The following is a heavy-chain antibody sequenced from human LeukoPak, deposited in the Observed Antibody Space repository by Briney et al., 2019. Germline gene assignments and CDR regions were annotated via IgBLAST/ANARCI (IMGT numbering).Heavy chain of an antibody. V-gene: IGHV4-39*01. CDR3: ARHPIDRSSTSCYQLFDY. CDR2: IYYSGST. CDR1: GGPISSSSYY. Sequence: SETLSLTCTVSGGPISSSSYYWGWIRQPPGKGLEWIGSIYYSGSTYYNPSLKSRVTISVDTSKNQFSLKLSSVTAADTAVYYCARHPIDRSSTSCYQLFDYWGQGTLVTVSS. J-gene: IGHJ4*02. D-gene: IGHD2-2*01.